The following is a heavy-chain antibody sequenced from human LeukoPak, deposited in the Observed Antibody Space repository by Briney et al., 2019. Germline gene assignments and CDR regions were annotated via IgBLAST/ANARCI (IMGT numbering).Heavy chain of an antibody. Sequence: SETLSLTCTVSGGSISSSSYYWGWIRQPPGKGLEWIGSIYYSGSTYYNPSLKSRVTISVDTSKNQFSLKLSSVTAADTAVYYCARWRPLGYCSGGSCYAFFDYWGQGTLVTVSS. J-gene: IGHJ4*02. V-gene: IGHV4-39*07. CDR3: ARWRPLGYCSGGSCYAFFDY. CDR2: IYYSGST. CDR1: GGSISSSSYY. D-gene: IGHD2-15*01.